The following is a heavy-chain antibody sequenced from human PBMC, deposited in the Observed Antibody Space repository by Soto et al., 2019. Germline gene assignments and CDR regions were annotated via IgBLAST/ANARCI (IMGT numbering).Heavy chain of an antibody. Sequence: PSETLSLTCFVSGYSITAGGYYWSWIRHHPGKGLEWIGSFYSSGSIIYNPSLRSRVSIPGDTSSNQFSMSLTSVTAADTAVYYCARAPYYDFWSGYPPLGMDVWGQGTTVTVSS. J-gene: IGHJ6*02. D-gene: IGHD3-3*01. CDR1: GYSITAGGYY. V-gene: IGHV4-31*03. CDR2: FYSSGSI. CDR3: ARAPYYDFWSGYPPLGMDV.